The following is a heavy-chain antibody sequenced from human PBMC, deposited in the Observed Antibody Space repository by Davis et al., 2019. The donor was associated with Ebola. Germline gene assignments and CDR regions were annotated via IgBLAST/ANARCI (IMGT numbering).Heavy chain of an antibody. J-gene: IGHJ4*02. CDR2: ISYDGSNK. D-gene: IGHD3-10*01. V-gene: IGHV3-30*18. CDR1: GFTFSSYG. Sequence: GGSLRLSCAASGFTFSSYGMHWVRQAPGKGLEWVAVISYDGSNKYYADSVKGRLTISRDNSKNTLYLQMNSLRAEDTAVYYCAKEAGYGSGSLIDYWGQGTLVTVSS. CDR3: AKEAGYGSGSLIDY.